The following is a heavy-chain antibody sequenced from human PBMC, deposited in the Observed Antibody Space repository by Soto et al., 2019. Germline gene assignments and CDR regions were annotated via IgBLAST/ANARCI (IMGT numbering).Heavy chain of an antibody. D-gene: IGHD4-17*01. CDR2: IYPSDSDT. CDR1: GSTLTIYW. Sequence: ESVKTSFQVSGSTLTIYWIGRVRQIPGKGLEWMGIIYPSDSDTRYSPSFQGQVTISADQSINTAYLQWDSLKASDTAIYYCARPANTVADHFDLWGQGTPVTVSS. CDR3: ARPANTVADHFDL. V-gene: IGHV5-51*01. J-gene: IGHJ4*02.